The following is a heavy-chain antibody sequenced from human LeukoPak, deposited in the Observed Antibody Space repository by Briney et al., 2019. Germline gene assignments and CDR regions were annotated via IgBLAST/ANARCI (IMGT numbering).Heavy chain of an antibody. D-gene: IGHD3-22*01. CDR1: GFTFSSYW. CDR3: ARGPYYYDSSGYFPFDY. J-gene: IGHJ4*02. V-gene: IGHV3-7*04. CDR2: IKQDGSEK. Sequence: GGSLRLSCVASGFTFSSYWVSWVRQAPGKGLEWVANIKQDGSEKYYVDSVKGRFTISRDNAKNSLYLQMNSLRAEDTAVYYCARGPYYYDSSGYFPFDYWGQGTLVTVSS.